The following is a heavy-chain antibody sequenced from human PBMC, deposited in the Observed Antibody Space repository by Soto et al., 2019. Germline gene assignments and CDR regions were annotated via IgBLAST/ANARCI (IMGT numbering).Heavy chain of an antibody. D-gene: IGHD6-13*01. CDR2: VYYSGLA. Sequence: QVQLEESGPGRVKPSETLSLTCTVSGGPIRTGIYYWGWIRQSPGKGLEWVGSVYYSGLAHYNPSLKSRVTFSVDTSRNQFSLHLKSVTAADTASYYCARLPAEGIAAAGAMDVWGQGATVTVSS. V-gene: IGHV4-39*01. CDR1: GGPIRTGIYY. CDR3: ARLPAEGIAAAGAMDV. J-gene: IGHJ6*02.